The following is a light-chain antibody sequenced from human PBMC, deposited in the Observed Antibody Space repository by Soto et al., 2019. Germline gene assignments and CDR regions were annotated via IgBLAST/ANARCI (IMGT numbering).Light chain of an antibody. J-gene: IGKJ1*01. V-gene: IGKV3-15*01. CDR1: QSVSSK. CDR2: RAS. Sequence: EIVMTQSPATLSVSPGERATLSCRASQSVSSKLAWYQQKPGQAPRLLIYRASTRATDIPARFSGSGSGTDFTLTISSLQSEDFAVYYCHQYNNWPPATFGQGTRVEIK. CDR3: HQYNNWPPAT.